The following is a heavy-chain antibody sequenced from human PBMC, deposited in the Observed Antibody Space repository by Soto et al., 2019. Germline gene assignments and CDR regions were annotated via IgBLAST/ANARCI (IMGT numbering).Heavy chain of an antibody. CDR1: GGTFSTYA. Sequence: SVKVSCKTSGGTFSTYAIYWVRQAPGQGLEWMGAIIPLFGTADYAQKFQGRVTITADESTSTAYMELSSLRSEDTAVYYCARPKGSYSSGYYYFDYWGQGPRSPSPQ. J-gene: IGHJ4*02. CDR3: ARPKGSYSSGYYYFDY. V-gene: IGHV1-69*13. CDR2: IIPLFGTA. D-gene: IGHD6-19*01.